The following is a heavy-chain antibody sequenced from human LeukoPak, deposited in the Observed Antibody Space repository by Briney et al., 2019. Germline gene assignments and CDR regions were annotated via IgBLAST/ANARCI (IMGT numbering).Heavy chain of an antibody. CDR3: ARDPLLYYYDSSGYLPE. D-gene: IGHD3-22*01. CDR2: ISAYNGNT. J-gene: IGHJ4*02. CDR1: GYTFTSYG. Sequence: ASVKVSCKASGYTFTSYGISWVRQAPGQGLEWRGWISAYNGNTNYAQKLQGRVTMTTDTSTSTAYMELRSLRSDDTAVYYCARDPLLYYYDSSGYLPEWGQGTLVTVSS. V-gene: IGHV1-18*01.